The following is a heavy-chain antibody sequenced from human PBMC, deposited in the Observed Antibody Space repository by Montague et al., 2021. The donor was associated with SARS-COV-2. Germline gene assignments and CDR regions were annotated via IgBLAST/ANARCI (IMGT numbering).Heavy chain of an antibody. CDR3: ARVWGWNDVFASDI. CDR2: ISGYNDDR. Sequence: SVKVSCKASGYTFTSYGINWVRQAPGQGLEWMGWISGYNDDRNSAQKFQDRVSMTTDTSTSTAYMELRSLRSDDTAVYYCARVWGWNDVFASDIWGQGTMVTVSS. D-gene: IGHD1-1*01. V-gene: IGHV1-18*04. J-gene: IGHJ3*02. CDR1: GYTFTSYG.